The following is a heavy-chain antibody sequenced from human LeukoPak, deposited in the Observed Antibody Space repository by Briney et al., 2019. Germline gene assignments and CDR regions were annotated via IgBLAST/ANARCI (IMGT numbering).Heavy chain of an antibody. V-gene: IGHV4-59*08. Sequence: PSETLSLTCAVYGGSFSGYYWSWIRQPPGKGLEWIGYIYYSGSTNYNPSLKSRVTISVDTSKNQFSLKLSSVTAADTAVYYCARLGDDFWSGYYLLDYWGQRTLVTVSS. D-gene: IGHD3-3*01. J-gene: IGHJ4*02. CDR2: IYYSGST. CDR3: ARLGDDFWSGYYLLDY. CDR1: GGSFSGYY.